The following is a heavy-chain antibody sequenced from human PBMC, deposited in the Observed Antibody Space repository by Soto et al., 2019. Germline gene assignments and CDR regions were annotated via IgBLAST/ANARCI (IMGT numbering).Heavy chain of an antibody. CDR3: ARDSIVVVVAATGAFDI. CDR1: GYTFTSYG. CDR2: ISAYNGNT. V-gene: IGHV1-18*01. J-gene: IGHJ3*02. D-gene: IGHD2-15*01. Sequence: QVQLVQSGAEVKKPGASVKVSCKASGYTFTSYGISWVRQAPGQGLEWMGWISAYNGNTNYAQKLQGRVTMTTDTSTSTAYMELRSLRSDDTAMYYCARDSIVVVVAATGAFDIWGQGTMVTVSS.